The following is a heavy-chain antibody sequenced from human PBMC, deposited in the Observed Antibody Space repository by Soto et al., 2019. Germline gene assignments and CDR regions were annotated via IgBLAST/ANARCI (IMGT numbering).Heavy chain of an antibody. D-gene: IGHD3-22*01. Sequence: PSETLSLTCAVYGGYFSGYYWSWIRQPPGKGLEWIGEINHSGNTNYNPSLKSRVTISVDTSKNKFSLKLSSVTAADTAVYYCARHIYDGRGYYNYYSGMEVWGQGTTVTVSS. CDR1: GGYFSGYY. V-gene: IGHV4-34*01. CDR2: INHSGNT. CDR3: ARHIYDGRGYYNYYSGMEV. J-gene: IGHJ6*02.